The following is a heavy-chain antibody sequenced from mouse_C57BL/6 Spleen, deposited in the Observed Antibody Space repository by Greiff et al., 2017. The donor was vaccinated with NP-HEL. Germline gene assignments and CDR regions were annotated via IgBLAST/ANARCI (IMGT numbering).Heavy chain of an antibody. J-gene: IGHJ2*01. D-gene: IGHD1-1*01. CDR3: TVYYYGSGC. CDR2: IDPENGDT. Sequence: VQLQQSGAELVRPGASVKLSCTASGFNIKDDYMHWVKQRPEQGLEWIGWIDPENGDTEYASKFQGKAPITADTSSNTAYLQRSSLTSEDTAVYYCTVYYYGSGCWGQGTTLTVSS. CDR1: GFNIKDDY. V-gene: IGHV14-4*01.